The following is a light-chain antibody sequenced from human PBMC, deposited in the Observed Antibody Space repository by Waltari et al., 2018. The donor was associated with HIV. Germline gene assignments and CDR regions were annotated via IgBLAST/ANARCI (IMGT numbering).Light chain of an antibody. CDR2: KSD. J-gene: IGLJ3*02. Sequence: QSVLTQPPSASGTPGQRVTISCSGGRSNIGDNTVNWYQHLPGTAPKLLIDKSDQRPSGVPDRFAGSKSDTSASLAISGLQSEDEADYYGATWDDSLNGRVFGGGTKLTVL. CDR1: RSNIGDNT. V-gene: IGLV1-44*01. CDR3: ATWDDSLNGRV.